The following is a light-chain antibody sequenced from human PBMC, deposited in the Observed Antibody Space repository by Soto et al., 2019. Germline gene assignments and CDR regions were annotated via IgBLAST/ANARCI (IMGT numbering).Light chain of an antibody. J-gene: IGLJ1*01. Sequence: QSVLTQPASMSGSPGQWITISCTGTSSDVGGYDYVSWYQQHAGKAPKLVIYEVSNRPSGVSNRFSGSKSGITASLIISGLQAEDEADYYCSSYSSTSSRVFGTGTKVTVL. CDR3: SSYSSTSSRV. CDR2: EVS. V-gene: IGLV2-14*01. CDR1: SSDVGGYDY.